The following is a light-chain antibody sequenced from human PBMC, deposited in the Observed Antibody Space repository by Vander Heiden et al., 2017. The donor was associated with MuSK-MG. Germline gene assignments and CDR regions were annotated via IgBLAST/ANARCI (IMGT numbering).Light chain of an antibody. CDR2: DAS. Sequence: DIQLTQSPSTLSSSVGDRVTITCRASQGISNYLDWYHQKPGKAPKLLIYDASNSDRGVALRFSGSGCGTDINFTISSLQLEDNDSSYCYQYDHLISFTFGRGTKVDIK. CDR3: YQYDHLISFT. CDR1: QGISNY. V-gene: IGKV1-33*01. J-gene: IGKJ3*01.